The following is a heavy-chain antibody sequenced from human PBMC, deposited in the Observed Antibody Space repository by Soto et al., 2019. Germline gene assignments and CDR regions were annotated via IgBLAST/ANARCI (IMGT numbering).Heavy chain of an antibody. Sequence: QVQLQESGPGLVKPSETLSLTCTVSGGSISSYYWSWIRQPAGKGLEWIGRIYTSGSTNYNPSLKSRVTMSEDTSKNQFSLKLSSVTAADTAVYYCAREGFDSSGYWQNWFDPWGQGTLVTVSS. CDR3: AREGFDSSGYWQNWFDP. V-gene: IGHV4-4*07. J-gene: IGHJ5*02. CDR2: IYTSGST. CDR1: GGSISSYY. D-gene: IGHD3-22*01.